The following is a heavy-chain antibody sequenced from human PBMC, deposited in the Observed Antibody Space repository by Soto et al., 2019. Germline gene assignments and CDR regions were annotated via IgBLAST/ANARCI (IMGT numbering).Heavy chain of an antibody. CDR2: TNQDGSEK. V-gene: IGHV3-7*01. Sequence: EVHLVESGGGLVQTGGSLRLSCAISESTVSRDWMNWVRQAPGKGLEWVAHTNQDGSEKYYADSVKGRFTISRDNAKKSLYLQMNILRAGATAMYYCSGGVGDAFWGQGTLVTVSS. J-gene: IGHJ4*02. CDR3: SGGVGDAF. D-gene: IGHD1-26*01. CDR1: ESTVSRDW.